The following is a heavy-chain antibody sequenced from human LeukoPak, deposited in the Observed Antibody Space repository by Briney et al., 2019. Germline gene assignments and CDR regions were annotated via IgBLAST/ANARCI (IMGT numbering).Heavy chain of an antibody. CDR1: GGTFSSYA. Sequence: SVKVSCKASGGTFSSYAISWVRQAPGQGLEWMGGIIPIFGTANYAQKFQGRVTITTDESTSTAYMELSSLRSEDTAVYYCATASDYYDFWSGYYDSGAFDYWGQGTLVTVSS. CDR2: IIPIFGTA. V-gene: IGHV1-69*05. CDR3: ATASDYYDFWSGYYDSGAFDY. J-gene: IGHJ4*02. D-gene: IGHD3-3*01.